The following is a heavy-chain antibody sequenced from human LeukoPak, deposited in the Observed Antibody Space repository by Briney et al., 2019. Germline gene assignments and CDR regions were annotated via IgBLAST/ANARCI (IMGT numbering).Heavy chain of an antibody. CDR2: IYPGDSET. D-gene: IGHD6-6*01. CDR3: ARHVGEYSRSPFDC. J-gene: IGHJ4*02. CDR1: GHSFTNYW. Sequence: GESLKISCKVSGHSFTNYWIGWVRQLPGKGLEWMGIIYPGDSETRYSPSFQGQVTISADKSIITAYLQWSGLKASDTAMYYCARHVGEYSRSPFDCWGQGTLVTVSS. V-gene: IGHV5-51*01.